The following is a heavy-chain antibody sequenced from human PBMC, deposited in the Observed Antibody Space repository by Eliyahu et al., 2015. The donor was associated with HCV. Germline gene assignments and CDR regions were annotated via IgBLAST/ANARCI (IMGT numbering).Heavy chain of an antibody. J-gene: IGHJ4*02. D-gene: IGHD2-21*01. CDR1: GYTFTTYA. V-gene: IGHV1-3*01. Sequence: QVQLVQSGAEVKKPGASVKVSCKASGYTFTTYAMHWVRQAPGQSLEWMGWINGGTGNTQYSQNFQGRVTITRDTSASTAYMELSSLRSEDTAVYYCAREKGGEAHLDYWGQGTLVTVSS. CDR2: INGGTGNT. CDR3: AREKGGEAHLDY.